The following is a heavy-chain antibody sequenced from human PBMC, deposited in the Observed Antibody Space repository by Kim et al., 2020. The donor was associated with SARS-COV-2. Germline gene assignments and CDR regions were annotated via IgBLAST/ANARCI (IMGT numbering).Heavy chain of an antibody. CDR1: GYIFTSYA. CDR3: ARSPIAAPTYNWFDP. CDR2: INAGRGNT. J-gene: IGHJ5*02. Sequence: ASVKVSCKASGYIFTSYAIQWVRQAPGQSLEWMGWINAGRGNTKYSQKFQGRVTITRDTFASTSYMELSSLRSEDTAVYYCARSPIAAPTYNWFDPWGQGTLVTVSS. V-gene: IGHV1-3*01. D-gene: IGHD6-13*01.